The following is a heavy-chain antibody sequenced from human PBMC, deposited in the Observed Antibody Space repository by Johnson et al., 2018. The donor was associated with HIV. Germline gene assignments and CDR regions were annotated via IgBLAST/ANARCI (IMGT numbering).Heavy chain of an antibody. D-gene: IGHD3-3*01. Sequence: QVQLVESGGGVVQPGTSLRLSCAASGFTFSSYAMHWVRQAPGKGLEWVAVISYDGTNKYYAVSVKGRFTISRDNSKNTLYLQMNSLRAEDTAVYYCASREWGGAFDIWGQGTMVTVSS. J-gene: IGHJ3*02. V-gene: IGHV3-30*04. CDR2: ISYDGTNK. CDR3: ASREWGGAFDI. CDR1: GFTFSSYA.